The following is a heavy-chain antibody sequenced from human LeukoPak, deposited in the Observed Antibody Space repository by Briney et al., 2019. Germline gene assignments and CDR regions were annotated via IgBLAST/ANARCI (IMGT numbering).Heavy chain of an antibody. J-gene: IGHJ4*02. V-gene: IGHV4-34*01. CDR1: GGSFSDYD. CDR2: ISPGGST. Sequence: SETLSLTCAVYGGSFSDYDWSWIRQPPGKGLEWIGEISPGGSTYYNPSLKSRVTISVDTSKNQFSLKLSSVTAADTAVYYCARLPVEMATITFDYWGQGTLVTVSS. D-gene: IGHD5-24*01. CDR3: ARLPVEMATITFDY.